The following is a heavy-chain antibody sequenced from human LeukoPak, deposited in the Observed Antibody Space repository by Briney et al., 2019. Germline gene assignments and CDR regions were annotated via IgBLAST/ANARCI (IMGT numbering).Heavy chain of an antibody. CDR3: ARDKGYAIDY. CDR1: GFTFSRYS. V-gene: IGHV3-21*01. Sequence: GGPLRLSCAASGFTFSRYSMIWVRQAPGKGVEWVSSISSSSSYIYYADSVKGRFTTSRDNAKNSLYLQMNSLRAEDTAVYYCARDKGYAIDYWGQGTLVTVSS. D-gene: IGHD2-2*01. CDR2: ISSSSSYI. J-gene: IGHJ4*02.